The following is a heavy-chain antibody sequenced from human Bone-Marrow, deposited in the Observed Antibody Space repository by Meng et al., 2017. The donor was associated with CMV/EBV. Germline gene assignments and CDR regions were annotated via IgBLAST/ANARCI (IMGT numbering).Heavy chain of an antibody. D-gene: IGHD2-8*01. CDR1: GGSISSSSYY. CDR3: AKIDIGYCTNGVCYTDDY. V-gene: IGHV4-39*07. Sequence: SETLSLTCTVSGGSISSSSYYWGWIRQPPGKGLEWIGSIYYSGSTYYNPSLKSRVTISVDTSKNQFSLKLSSVTAADTAVYYCAKIDIGYCTNGVCYTDDYWGQGTLVTVSS. CDR2: IYYSGST. J-gene: IGHJ4*02.